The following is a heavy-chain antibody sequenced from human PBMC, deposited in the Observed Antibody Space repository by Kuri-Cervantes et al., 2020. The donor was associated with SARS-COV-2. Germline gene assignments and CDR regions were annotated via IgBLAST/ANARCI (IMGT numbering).Heavy chain of an antibody. Sequence: GGSLRLSCAASGFTFSSYGMHWVRQAPGKGLEWVAFIRYDGSNKYYADSVKGRFTISRDNAKNSLYLQMNSLRAEDTAVYYCARDQGVVPEFDYWGQGTLVTVSS. J-gene: IGHJ4*02. CDR3: ARDQGVVPEFDY. V-gene: IGHV3-30*02. CDR2: IRYDGSNK. D-gene: IGHD3-3*01. CDR1: GFTFSSYG.